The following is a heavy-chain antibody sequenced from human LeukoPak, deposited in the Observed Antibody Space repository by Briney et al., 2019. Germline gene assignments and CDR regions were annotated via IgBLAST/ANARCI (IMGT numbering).Heavy chain of an antibody. CDR1: GGSISSSSYY. V-gene: IGHV4-39*01. CDR3: ARHRAATAYYYYMDV. J-gene: IGHJ6*03. D-gene: IGHD2-15*01. CDR2: IYYSGST. Sequence: SETLSLTCTVSGGSISSSSYYWGWIRQPPGKGLEWIGSIYYSGSTYYNPSLKSRVIISVDTSKNQFSLKLSSVTAADTAVYYCARHRAATAYYYYMDVWGKGTTVTVSS.